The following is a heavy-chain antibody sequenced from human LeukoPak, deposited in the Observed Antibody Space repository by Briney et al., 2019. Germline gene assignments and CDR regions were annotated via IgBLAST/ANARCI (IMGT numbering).Heavy chain of an antibody. CDR3: ARAHLTGVDAFDF. V-gene: IGHV3-30*03. D-gene: IGHD2-8*01. J-gene: IGHJ3*01. Sequence: PGRSLRLSCAASGFTFSSYGMHWVRQAPGKGLEWVAVISYDGSNKYYADSVKGRFTISRDNAKNSLYLQMNSLRAEDTAVYYCARAHLTGVDAFDFWGQGTMVTVSS. CDR2: ISYDGSNK. CDR1: GFTFSSYG.